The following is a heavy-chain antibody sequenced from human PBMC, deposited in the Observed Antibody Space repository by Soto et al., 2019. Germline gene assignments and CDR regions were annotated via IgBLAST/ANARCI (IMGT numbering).Heavy chain of an antibody. D-gene: IGHD2-2*01. CDR3: ARGIVVVPAAYFDY. V-gene: IGHV4-30-2*01. CDR1: GDAISSGGYS. CDR2: IYHSGST. Sequence: QLHLQESGSGLVKPSQTLSLTCAVSGDAISSGGYSWTWIRQPAGKGLEWIGCIYHSGSTYYNPSIRSRVTISVDRSKSQFSLKLSSVTAADTAVYYCARGIVVVPAAYFDYWGQGTLVTVTS. J-gene: IGHJ4*02.